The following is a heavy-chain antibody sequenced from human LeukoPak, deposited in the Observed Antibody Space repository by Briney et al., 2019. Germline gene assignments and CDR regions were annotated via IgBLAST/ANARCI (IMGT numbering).Heavy chain of an antibody. CDR3: AELGITMIGGV. CDR1: GFTFSGYS. D-gene: IGHD3-10*02. CDR2: ISSSSSYI. J-gene: IGHJ6*04. Sequence: GGSLRLSCAASGFTFSGYSMNWVRQAPGKGLEWVSFISSSSSYIHYADSVKGRFTISRDNAKNSLYLQMNSLRAEDTAVYYCAELGITMIGGVWGKGTTVTISS. V-gene: IGHV3-21*01.